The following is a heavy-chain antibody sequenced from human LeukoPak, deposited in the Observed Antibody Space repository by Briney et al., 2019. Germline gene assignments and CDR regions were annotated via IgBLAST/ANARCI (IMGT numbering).Heavy chain of an antibody. CDR3: TRWADHINNETLGS. Sequence: PGGSLRLSCTASGFTFGDYAMNWFRQAPGKGLEWVGFIRRKGYGGTTEYAASVKGRFTISRDDSKGIAYVQMNSLKTEDTAVYYCTRWADHINNETLGSWGQGTLVTVSS. V-gene: IGHV3-49*03. CDR1: GFTFGDYA. D-gene: IGHD1-1*01. CDR2: IRRKGYGGTT. J-gene: IGHJ5*02.